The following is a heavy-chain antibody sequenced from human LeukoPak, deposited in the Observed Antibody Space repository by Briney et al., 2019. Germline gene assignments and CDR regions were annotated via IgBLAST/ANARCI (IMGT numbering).Heavy chain of an antibody. CDR3: ASLGATVTFDY. V-gene: IGHV1-69*04. CDR1: GGTFSSYA. Sequence: SVKVSCKASGGTFSSYAISWVRQAPGQGLEWMGRIVPILGIANYAQKFQGRVTITADKSTSTAYMELSSLRSEDTAVYYCASLGATVTFDYWGQGTLVTVSS. D-gene: IGHD4-17*01. CDR2: IVPILGIA. J-gene: IGHJ4*02.